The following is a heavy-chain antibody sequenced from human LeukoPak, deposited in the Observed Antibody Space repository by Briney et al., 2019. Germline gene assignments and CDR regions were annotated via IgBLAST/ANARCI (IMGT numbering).Heavy chain of an antibody. V-gene: IGHV1-8*03. CDR2: MNPNSGNT. CDR3: ARDYSGSWSGRGY. D-gene: IGHD3-10*01. CDR1: GYTFTSYD. J-gene: IGHJ4*02. Sequence: ASVKVSCKASGYTFTSYDINWVRQATGQGLEWMGWMNPNSGNTGYAQKFQGRVTITRNTSISTAYMELSSLTSEDTAVYYCARDYSGSWSGRGYWGQGTLVTVSS.